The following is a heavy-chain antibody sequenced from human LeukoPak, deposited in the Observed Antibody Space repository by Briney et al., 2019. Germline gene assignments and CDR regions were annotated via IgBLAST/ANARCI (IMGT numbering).Heavy chain of an antibody. J-gene: IGHJ6*02. CDR3: AREGPYGEDYYYYYGMDV. CDR2: INPSPGST. Sequence: GASVKVSCKASGSTFTSYYMHWVRQAPGQGLEWMGIINPSPGSTTYAQKFQGRVTMTRDTSTSTVYMELNSLRSEDTAVYYCAREGPYGEDYYYYYGMDVWGQGTTVTVSS. D-gene: IGHD4-17*01. CDR1: GSTFTSYY. V-gene: IGHV1-46*01.